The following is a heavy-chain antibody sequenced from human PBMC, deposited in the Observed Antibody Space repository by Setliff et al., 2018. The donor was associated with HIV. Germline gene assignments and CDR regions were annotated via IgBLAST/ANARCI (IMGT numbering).Heavy chain of an antibody. D-gene: IGHD6-6*01. CDR2: IKQDESEI. CDR3: ARIYRSSWPFDACDI. CDR1: EFTFSEYW. Sequence: GGSLRLSCAASEFTFSEYWITWVRQAPGKGLEWLANIKQDESEIYYVDSVRGRFTVSRDNARNSLYLQMNSLRAEDTAIYYCARIYRSSWPFDACDIWGQGTMVTVSS. J-gene: IGHJ3*02. V-gene: IGHV3-7*03.